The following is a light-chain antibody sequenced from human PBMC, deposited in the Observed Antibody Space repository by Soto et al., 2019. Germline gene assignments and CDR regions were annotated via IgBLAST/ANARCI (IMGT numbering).Light chain of an antibody. J-gene: IGLJ3*02. CDR3: CSYAGNNTLV. CDR2: EVS. Sequence: QPVLTQPASVSGSPGQSITISCTGTRSNVGSYNFVSWYRQYTGKAPELIIYEVSQRPSTFFNRFSGSKSGNTASLTVSGLQSDDEADYYCCSYAGNNTLVFGGGTKLTVL. CDR1: RSNVGSYNF. V-gene: IGLV2-23*02.